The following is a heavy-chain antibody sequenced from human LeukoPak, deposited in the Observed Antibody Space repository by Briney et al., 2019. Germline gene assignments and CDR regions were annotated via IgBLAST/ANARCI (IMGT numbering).Heavy chain of an antibody. Sequence: ASVKVSCKASGYTFTGYYMYWMRQAPGQGLEWMGWINPNSGGTNYAQKFQGRVTLTRDTSITTAYMELSRLRSDDTAVYYCARGGRYCSSTSCYQSYFDYWGQGTLVTVSS. CDR3: ARGGRYCSSTSCYQSYFDY. D-gene: IGHD2-2*01. CDR1: GYTFTGYY. CDR2: INPNSGGT. V-gene: IGHV1-2*02. J-gene: IGHJ4*02.